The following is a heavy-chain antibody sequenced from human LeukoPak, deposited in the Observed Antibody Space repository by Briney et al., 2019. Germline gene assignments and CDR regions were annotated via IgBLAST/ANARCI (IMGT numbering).Heavy chain of an antibody. CDR2: ITVSSSYT. Sequence: GGSLRLSCAASGFTFSNYIMNWVRQTPGKGLEWVSFITVSSSYTYYADSVKGRFTISRNNAKNSLYLQMSSLRVEDTAVYYCARVLSTGGVLSDAFDIWGQGTMVTVSS. J-gene: IGHJ3*02. V-gene: IGHV3-21*01. CDR3: ARVLSTGGVLSDAFDI. CDR1: GFTFSNYI. D-gene: IGHD1-26*01.